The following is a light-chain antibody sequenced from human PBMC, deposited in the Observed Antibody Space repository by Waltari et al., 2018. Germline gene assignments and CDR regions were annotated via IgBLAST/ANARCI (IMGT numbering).Light chain of an antibody. J-gene: IGKJ3*01. CDR1: QSILYSSNNQNY. V-gene: IGKV4-1*01. Sequence: DIVMTQSPDSLAVSLGERATINCRSSQSILYSSNNQNYLAWYQQKPGQPPKLLVYWASTRQPGIPDRFSGSGSGTDFTLTVSSLQAQEVAVYYCLQYDKNPFAFGPGTKVDIK. CDR3: LQYDKNPFA. CDR2: WAS.